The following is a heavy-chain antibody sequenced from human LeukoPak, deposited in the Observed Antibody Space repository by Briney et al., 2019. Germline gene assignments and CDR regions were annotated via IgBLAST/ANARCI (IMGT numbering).Heavy chain of an antibody. D-gene: IGHD3-16*02. CDR3: AKYRDYYFEY. J-gene: IGHJ4*02. CDR2: ITGSGGRI. CDR1: GFTFSSYS. V-gene: IGHV3-23*01. Sequence: GESLRLPCAASGFTFSSYSMGWVRQAPGEGLEWVSSITGSGGRIYYADSLKGRFTISRDNSKNTVYLQMNSLRAEDTAVYYCAKYRDYYFEYWGQGTLVTVSS.